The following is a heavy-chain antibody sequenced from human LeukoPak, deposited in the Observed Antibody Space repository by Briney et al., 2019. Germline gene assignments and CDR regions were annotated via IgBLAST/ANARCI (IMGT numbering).Heavy chain of an antibody. CDR3: ARQGYHDYVWGSYEIDI. D-gene: IGHD3-16*01. V-gene: IGHV4-34*01. J-gene: IGHJ3*02. CDR1: GGSFSGYY. CDR2: INHSGST. Sequence: MASETLSLTCAVCGGSFSGYYWSWIRQPPGKGLEWIGEINHSGSTNYNPSLKSRVTISIDTSKNQFSLKLSSVTAADTAVYYCARQGYHDYVWGSYEIDIWGQGTMVTVSS.